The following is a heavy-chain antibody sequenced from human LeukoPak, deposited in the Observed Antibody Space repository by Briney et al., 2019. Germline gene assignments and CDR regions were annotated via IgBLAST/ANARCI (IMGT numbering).Heavy chain of an antibody. CDR3: ARDLGGASSY. CDR1: GFTFSRYG. J-gene: IGHJ4*02. D-gene: IGHD3-16*01. Sequence: GGSLRLSCAASGFTFSRYGMHWVRQAPGKGLEWVAVISHDGGNEYYADSVKGRFTISRDNSKNTLYLQMDSLRAEDTAVYYCARDLGGASSYWGQGTPVTVSS. V-gene: IGHV3-30-3*01. CDR2: ISHDGGNE.